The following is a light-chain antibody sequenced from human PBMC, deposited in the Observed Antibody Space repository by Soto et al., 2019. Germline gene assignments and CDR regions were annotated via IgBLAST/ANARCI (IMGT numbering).Light chain of an antibody. V-gene: IGKV1-5*01. CDR3: QRYNSMVT. CDR1: QSISSW. CDR2: DAS. J-gene: IGKJ2*01. Sequence: DIQMTQSPSTLSASVGDRVTITCRASQSISSWLAWYQQKPGKAPKLLIYDASSLESGVPSRFSGSGSGTEFTLTISSLQPDDFATYYCQRYNSMVTFGQGTKVDIK.